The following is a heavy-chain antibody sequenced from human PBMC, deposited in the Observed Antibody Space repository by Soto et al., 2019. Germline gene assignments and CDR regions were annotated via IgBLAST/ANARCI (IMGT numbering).Heavy chain of an antibody. Sequence: QVQLQESGPGLVKPSQTLSLTCTVSGGSISSGGYYWSWIRQHPGKGLEWIGYIYYSGSTYYNPSLKSRVTISVHTAKNQFSLKLSSVTAADTAVYYCARDMIVVVITPSHQNYYYYGMDVWGQGTTVTVSS. V-gene: IGHV4-31*03. D-gene: IGHD3-22*01. J-gene: IGHJ6*02. CDR2: IYYSGST. CDR3: ARDMIVVVITPSHQNYYYYGMDV. CDR1: GGSISSGGYY.